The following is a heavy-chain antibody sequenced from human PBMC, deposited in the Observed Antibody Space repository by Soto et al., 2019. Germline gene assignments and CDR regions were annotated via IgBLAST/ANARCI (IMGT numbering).Heavy chain of an antibody. J-gene: IGHJ6*02. CDR2: IIPIFGTA. V-gene: IGHV1-69*12. CDR3: ASYVGNGGYYYYGMDV. CDR1: GGTFSSYA. Sequence: QVQLVQSGAEVKKPGSSVKVSCKASGGTFSSYAISWVRQAPGQGLEWTGGIIPIFGTADYAQKFQGRVTINADESTSTAYMELSSLRSEDTAVYYCASYVGNGGYYYYGMDVWGQGTTVTVSS. D-gene: IGHD1-26*01.